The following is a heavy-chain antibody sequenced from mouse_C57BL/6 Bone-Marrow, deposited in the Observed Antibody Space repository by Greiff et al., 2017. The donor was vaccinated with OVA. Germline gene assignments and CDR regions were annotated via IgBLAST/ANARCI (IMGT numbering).Heavy chain of an antibody. CDR1: GYSFTGYY. Sequence: VQLQQSGPELVKPGASVKISCKASGYSFTGYYMNWVKQSPEKSLEWIGEINPSTGGTTYNQKFKAKATLTVDKSSSTAYMQLKSLTSEDSAVYYCARRGYYVDWYVDVWGTGTTVTVSS. V-gene: IGHV1-42*01. D-gene: IGHD2-3*01. CDR2: INPSTGGT. J-gene: IGHJ1*03. CDR3: ARRGYYVDWYVDV.